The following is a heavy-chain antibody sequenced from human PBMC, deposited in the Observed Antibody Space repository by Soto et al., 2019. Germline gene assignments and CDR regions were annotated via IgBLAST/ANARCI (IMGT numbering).Heavy chain of an antibody. V-gene: IGHV3-74*01. CDR2: INGDGSNT. CDR3: ARGARGLYYMDV. CDR1: GFTLNNYW. J-gene: IGHJ6*03. Sequence: VQLVESGGGLVQPGGSLRLSCAASGFTLNNYWLHWVRQAPGKGLVWVSRINGDGSNTNYADSVTGRFTISRDNAKNTVYLQMNSLRAEDTAVYYCARGARGLYYMDVWGKGTTVTVSS.